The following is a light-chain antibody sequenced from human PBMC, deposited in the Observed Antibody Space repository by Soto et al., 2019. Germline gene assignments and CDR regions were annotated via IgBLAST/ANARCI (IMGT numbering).Light chain of an antibody. CDR3: QQYHSFYQEGLT. V-gene: IGKV1-5*01. CDR2: DAS. CDR1: QTINTW. Sequence: DIQMTQSPSTLSASVGERVTITCRASQTINTWLAWYQHKPGRAPKLLIYDASTLQTGVPSRFSGYYSGTEFTLTISSLQPDDFATYFCQQYHSFYQEGLTFGVGTKVDIX. J-gene: IGKJ4*01.